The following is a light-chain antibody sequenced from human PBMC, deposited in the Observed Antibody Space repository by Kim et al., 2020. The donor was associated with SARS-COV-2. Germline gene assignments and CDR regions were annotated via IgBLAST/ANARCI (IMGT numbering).Light chain of an antibody. CDR2: EDN. V-gene: IGLV3-1*01. Sequence: PRQTTSISCYGEQLGHKYVFVYQTKPGPSPGFGVYEDNRRPPGNPERFSATNSGNTVTLTIRETRAKDEADYYCHAWESSPVVFGGGTQLTVL. J-gene: IGLJ2*01. CDR3: HAWESSPVV. CDR1: QLGHKY.